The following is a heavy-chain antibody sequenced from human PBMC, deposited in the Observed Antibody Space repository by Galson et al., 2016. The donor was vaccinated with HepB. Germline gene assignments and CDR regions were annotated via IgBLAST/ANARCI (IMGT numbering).Heavy chain of an antibody. J-gene: IGHJ6*02. V-gene: IGHV4-61*08. Sequence: SETLSLTCTVSGGSISSGDYYWSWIRQQPGKGLEWIGHIYYSGTPNYKSSLRSRVTISIDMSRNQFSLNLTSVTAADTAVYYCVRGRHSEFFPYDYYGMDVWGQGTTVTVSS. CDR2: IYYSGTP. CDR1: GGSISSGDYY. CDR3: VRGRHSEFFPYDYYGMDV. D-gene: IGHD3-10*01.